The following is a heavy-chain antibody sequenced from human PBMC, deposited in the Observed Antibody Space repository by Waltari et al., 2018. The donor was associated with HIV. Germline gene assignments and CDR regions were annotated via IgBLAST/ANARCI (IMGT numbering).Heavy chain of an antibody. D-gene: IGHD3-22*01. CDR1: GNTFTYHY. CDR2: INPSSGVT. V-gene: IGHV1-2*02. CDR3: ARDRSIVSRHYDNAVSPYFDS. J-gene: IGHJ4*02. Sequence: QVQLVQPGAEVRKPGASVRVSCKASGNTFTYHYIHWVRQAPGQELEWMGWINPSSGVTKYAQRFQGRVTMTRDTSINTAYMDLSGLTSDDTAVYFCARDRSIVSRHYDNAVSPYFDSWGQGTLVTVSS.